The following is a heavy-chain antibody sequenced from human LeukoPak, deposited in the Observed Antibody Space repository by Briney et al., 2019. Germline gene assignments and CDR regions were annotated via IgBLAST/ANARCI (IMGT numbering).Heavy chain of an antibody. Sequence: GGSLRLSCAASGFTFSDYYMSWLRQAPGKGLEWVSYISSSGSNIYYADSVKGRFTISRDNAKNSLYLQMNSVRAEDTAVYYCARSNDFWTPYRMDVWGQGTTVTVSS. CDR2: ISSSGSNI. CDR1: GFTFSDYY. V-gene: IGHV3-11*01. D-gene: IGHD3-3*01. J-gene: IGHJ6*02. CDR3: ARSNDFWTPYRMDV.